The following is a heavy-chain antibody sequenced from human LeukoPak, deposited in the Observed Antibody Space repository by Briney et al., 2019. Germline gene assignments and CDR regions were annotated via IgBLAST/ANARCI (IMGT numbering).Heavy chain of an antibody. V-gene: IGHV1-2*02. D-gene: IGHD1-26*01. Sequence: ASVKVSCKASGYTFTGYYIHWVRQAPGQGLEWMGWINPNSGGTNNAQKFQGRVTMTRDTSISTAYMELSRLRSDDTAVYYCAATAVGARNWFDPWGQGTLVTVSS. J-gene: IGHJ5*02. CDR1: GYTFTGYY. CDR2: INPNSGGT. CDR3: AATAVGARNWFDP.